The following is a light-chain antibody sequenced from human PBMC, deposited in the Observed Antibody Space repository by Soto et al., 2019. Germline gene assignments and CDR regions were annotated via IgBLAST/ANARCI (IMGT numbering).Light chain of an antibody. CDR1: EGISSY. CDR2: TAS. CDR3: LQLKRYPLT. Sequence: IQLTQSPSSLSASVGDRVAITCRASEGISSYLAWYQEKPGKVPKLLIDTASTLQNGVPSRFSGSGSGTDFTLTISSLQPEDFATYYCLQLKRYPLTFCGGTRVEIK. J-gene: IGKJ4*01. V-gene: IGKV1-9*01.